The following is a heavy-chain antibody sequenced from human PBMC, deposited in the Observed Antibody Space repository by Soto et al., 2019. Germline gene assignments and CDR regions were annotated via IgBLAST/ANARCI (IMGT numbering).Heavy chain of an antibody. J-gene: IGHJ6*02. CDR2: TYYRSKWYN. CDR1: GDSVSSNSAA. Sequence: PSQTLSLTCAISGDSVSSNSAAWNWIRQSPSRGLEWLGRTYYRSKWYNDYAVSVKSRITINPDTSKNQFSLQLNSVTPEDTAVYYCARGGVAATYYYYYGMDVWGQGTTVTSP. D-gene: IGHD2-15*01. CDR3: ARGGVAATYYYYYGMDV. V-gene: IGHV6-1*01.